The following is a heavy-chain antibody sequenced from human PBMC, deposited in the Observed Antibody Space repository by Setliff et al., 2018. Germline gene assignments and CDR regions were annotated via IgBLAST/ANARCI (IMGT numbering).Heavy chain of an antibody. CDR3: ARRYNFWSGYFDY. Sequence: PSETLSLTCAVYGGSFSGYYWSWIRQPPGKGLEWIGEINHSGSTNYNPSLKSRATISVDTSKNQFSLKLSSVTAADTAVYYCARRYNFWSGYFDYWGQGTLVTVSS. J-gene: IGHJ4*02. CDR2: INHSGST. V-gene: IGHV4-34*01. CDR1: GGSFSGYY. D-gene: IGHD3-3*01.